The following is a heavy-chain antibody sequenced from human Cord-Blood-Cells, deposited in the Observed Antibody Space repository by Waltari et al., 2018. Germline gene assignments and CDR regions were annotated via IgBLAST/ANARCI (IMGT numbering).Heavy chain of an antibody. Sequence: QVQLVESVGGVVQPGRSLRLSCAASGFTFSSYGMHWVRQAPGKGLEWVAVISYDGSNKYYADSVKGRFTISRDNSKNTLYLQMNSLRAEDTAVYYCAKRMYDFWSGYSPFDYWGQGTLVTVSS. CDR1: GFTFSSYG. CDR2: ISYDGSNK. D-gene: IGHD3-3*01. J-gene: IGHJ4*02. CDR3: AKRMYDFWSGYSPFDY. V-gene: IGHV3-30*18.